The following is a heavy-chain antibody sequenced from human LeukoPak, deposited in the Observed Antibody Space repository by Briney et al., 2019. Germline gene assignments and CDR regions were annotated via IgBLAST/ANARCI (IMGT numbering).Heavy chain of an antibody. J-gene: IGHJ4*02. Sequence: SSETLSLTCAVYGGSFSGYYWSWIRQPPGKGLEWIGEINHSGSTNYNPSLKSRVTISVDTSKNQFSLKLSSVTAADTAVYYCASLPYDYVWGTPSDYWGQGTLVTVSS. CDR2: INHSGST. CDR1: GGSFSGYY. V-gene: IGHV4-34*01. CDR3: ASLPYDYVWGTPSDY. D-gene: IGHD3-16*01.